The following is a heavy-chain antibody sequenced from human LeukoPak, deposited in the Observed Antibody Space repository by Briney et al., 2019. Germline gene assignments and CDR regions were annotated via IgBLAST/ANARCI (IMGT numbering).Heavy chain of an antibody. Sequence: SETLSLTCAVYGGSFSGYYWSWIRQPPGKGLEWIGEINHSGSTNYNPSLKSRVTISVDTSKNQFSLKLSSVTAADTAVYYCARLNLISSSPPLDYWGQGTLVTVSS. V-gene: IGHV4-34*01. CDR1: GGSFSGYY. J-gene: IGHJ4*02. CDR3: ARLNLISSSPPLDY. D-gene: IGHD6-6*01. CDR2: INHSGST.